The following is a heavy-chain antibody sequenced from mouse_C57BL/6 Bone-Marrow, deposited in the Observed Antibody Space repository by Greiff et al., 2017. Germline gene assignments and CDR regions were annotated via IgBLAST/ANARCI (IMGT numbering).Heavy chain of an antibody. J-gene: IGHJ1*03. CDR1: GFSLSTFGMG. Sequence: QVTLKESGPGILQPSQTLSLTCSFSGFSLSTFGMGVGWIRPPSGKGLEWLAHIWWDDDKYYNPALKRLLTISKDTSKNHVFLTIANVDTADTATYDCARIHYSRSFYWYFDGLGTGTTVTVSS. D-gene: IGHD1-1*01. CDR3: ARIHYSRSFYWYFDG. V-gene: IGHV8-8*01. CDR2: IWWDDDK.